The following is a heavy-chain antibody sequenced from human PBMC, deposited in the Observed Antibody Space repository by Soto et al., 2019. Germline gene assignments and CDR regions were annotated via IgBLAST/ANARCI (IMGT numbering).Heavy chain of an antibody. Sequence: EVQLVESGAEVKKPGESLKISCKGSGHSFTNYWIAWVRQVPGEGLEWMGIIFPGDSDTRYSPSFQGQVTISADKSSSTAYLQWSSLKASDTAMYYCARLGTGFDYWGQGTLVTVSS. V-gene: IGHV5-51*03. CDR3: ARLGTGFDY. CDR1: GHSFTNYW. J-gene: IGHJ4*02. CDR2: IFPGDSDT. D-gene: IGHD6-13*01.